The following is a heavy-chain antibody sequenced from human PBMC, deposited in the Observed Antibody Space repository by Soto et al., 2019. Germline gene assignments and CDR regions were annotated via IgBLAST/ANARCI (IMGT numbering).Heavy chain of an antibody. CDR1: GGSISSSSYY. V-gene: IGHV4-39*01. Sequence: LSLTCTVSGGSISSSSYYWGWIRQPPGKGLEWIGSIYYSGSTYYNPSLKSRVTISVDTSKNQFSLKLSSVTAADTAVYYCAAGLPLYDYWGQGTLVTVSS. D-gene: IGHD3-9*01. J-gene: IGHJ4*02. CDR2: IYYSGST. CDR3: AAGLPLYDY.